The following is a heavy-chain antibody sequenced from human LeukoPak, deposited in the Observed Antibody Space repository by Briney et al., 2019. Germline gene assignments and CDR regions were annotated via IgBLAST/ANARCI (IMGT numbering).Heavy chain of an antibody. CDR1: GFTFSSYA. V-gene: IGHV3-23*01. J-gene: IGHJ5*02. CDR2: ISSSGGST. CDR3: AKVGCSGGSCGWFDP. Sequence: GGSLRLSCAASGFTFSSYAMSWVRQAPGKGLEWVSAISSSGGSTYYADSVKGRFTISRDNSKNTLYLQMNSLRAEDTAVYYCAKVGCSGGSCGWFDPWGQGTLVTVSS. D-gene: IGHD2-15*01.